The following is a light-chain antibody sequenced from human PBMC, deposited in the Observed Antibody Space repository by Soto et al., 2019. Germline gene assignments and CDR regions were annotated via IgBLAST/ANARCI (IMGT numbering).Light chain of an antibody. V-gene: IGKV3-20*01. Sequence: EIVLTQSPGTLSLSPGERATLSCRASQSVSSTYLAWYQQKPGQAPRLLIYGASSRATCIPDRFNGSGSGTDFTLSISRLEPEDFAMYYCQHYGSLVLTFGGGPKVEIK. CDR3: QHYGSLVLT. CDR2: GAS. J-gene: IGKJ4*01. CDR1: QSVSSTY.